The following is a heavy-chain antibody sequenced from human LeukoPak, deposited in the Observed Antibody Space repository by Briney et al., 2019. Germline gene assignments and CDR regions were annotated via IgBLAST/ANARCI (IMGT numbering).Heavy chain of an antibody. CDR1: GYTLTELS. CDR2: FDPEDGET. J-gene: IGHJ6*03. CDR3: ATDYRAGKFGVVTHSMDV. V-gene: IGHV1-24*01. D-gene: IGHD3-3*01. Sequence: ASVKVSCKVSGYTLTELSMHWVRQAPGKGLEWMGGFDPEDGETIYAQKFQGRVTMTEDTSTDTAYMELSSLRSEDTAVYYCATDYRAGKFGVVTHSMDVWGKGTTVTVPS.